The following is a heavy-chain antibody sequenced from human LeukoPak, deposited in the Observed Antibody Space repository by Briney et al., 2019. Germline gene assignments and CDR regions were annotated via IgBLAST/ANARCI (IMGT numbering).Heavy chain of an antibody. CDR2: IYYSGST. CDR3: ARDQRDFWSGYYYYYMDV. CDR1: GGSISSGDYY. D-gene: IGHD3-3*01. Sequence: PSETLSLTCTVSGGSISSGDYYWSWIRQPPGKGLEWIGYIYYSGSTNYNPSLKSRVTISVDTSKNQFSLKLSSVTAADTAVYYCARDQRDFWSGYYYYYMDVWGKGTTVTVSS. V-gene: IGHV4-61*08. J-gene: IGHJ6*03.